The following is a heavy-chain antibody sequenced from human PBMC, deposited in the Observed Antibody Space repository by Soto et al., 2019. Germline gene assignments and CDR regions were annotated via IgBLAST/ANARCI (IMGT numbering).Heavy chain of an antibody. Sequence: QVQLVQSGAEVKKPGCSVKVSCKTSGGTFSRYAISWVRLAPGQGLEWMGGIIPIFGTANYAQKFQGRVTITADESTSTAYMELSSLRSEDTAVYYCATRDGYNYFSYWGQGTLVTVSS. CDR2: IIPIFGTA. CDR3: ATRDGYNYFSY. CDR1: GGTFSRYA. J-gene: IGHJ4*02. V-gene: IGHV1-69*01. D-gene: IGHD5-12*01.